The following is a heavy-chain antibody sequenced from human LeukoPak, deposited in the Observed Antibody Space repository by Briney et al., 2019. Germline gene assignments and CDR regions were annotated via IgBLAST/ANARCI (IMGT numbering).Heavy chain of an antibody. V-gene: IGHV3-15*01. CDR1: GFXFSNAW. J-gene: IGHJ4*02. D-gene: IGHD2-2*01. CDR3: TTAPASVDY. CDR2: IKSKTDGGTT. Sequence: PGGSLRLSCEVSGFXFSNAWISWVRQAPGKGLEWVGRIKSKTDGGTTDYAAPVNGRFTISRDDSKNTLFLQMNSLKTEDTAVYYCTTAPASVDYWGQGTLVTVSS.